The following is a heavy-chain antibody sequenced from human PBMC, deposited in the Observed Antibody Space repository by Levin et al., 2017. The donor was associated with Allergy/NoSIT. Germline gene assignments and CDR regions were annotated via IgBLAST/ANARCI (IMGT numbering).Heavy chain of an antibody. CDR3: ARDYRSPVTPVVWYFDR. D-gene: IGHD4-17*01. CDR1: GFTFSSYA. V-gene: IGHV3-64*01. J-gene: IGHJ2*01. Sequence: PGGSLRLSCAASGFTFSSYAMHWVRQAPGKGLEYVSAISSNGGSTYYANSVKGRFTISRDNSKNTLYLQMGSLRAEDMAVYYCARDYRSPVTPVVWYFDRWGRGTLVTVSS. CDR2: ISSNGGST.